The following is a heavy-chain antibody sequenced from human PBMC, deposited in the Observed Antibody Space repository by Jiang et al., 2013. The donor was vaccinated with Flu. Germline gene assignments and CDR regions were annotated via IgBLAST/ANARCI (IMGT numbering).Heavy chain of an antibody. J-gene: IGHJ4*02. CDR1: GFTFSNYA. CDR3: AKGTVAAGTGGHLFDY. Sequence: GLVQPGGSLRLSCAASGFTFSNYAMSWVRQAPGKGLEWVSALRGSGGGTYYADSVKGRFTISRDNSKNTLYLQMDSLRADDTAVYYCAKGTVAAGTGGHLFDYWGQGTLVTVSS. V-gene: IGHV3-23*01. D-gene: IGHD6-13*01. CDR2: LRGSGGGT.